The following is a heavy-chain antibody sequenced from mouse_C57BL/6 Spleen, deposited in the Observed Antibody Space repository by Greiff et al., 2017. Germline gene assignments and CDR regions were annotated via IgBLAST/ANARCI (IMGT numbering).Heavy chain of an antibody. V-gene: IGHV1-7*01. J-gene: IGHJ4*01. Sequence: VQVVESGAELAKPGASVKLSCKASGYTFTSYWMHWVKQRPGQGLEWIGYINPSSGYTKYNQKFKDKATLTADKSSSTAYMQLSSLTYEDSAVYYCARIGGSREDAMDYWGQGTSVTVSS. CDR2: INPSSGYT. CDR1: GYTFTSYW. D-gene: IGHD1-1*01. CDR3: ARIGGSREDAMDY.